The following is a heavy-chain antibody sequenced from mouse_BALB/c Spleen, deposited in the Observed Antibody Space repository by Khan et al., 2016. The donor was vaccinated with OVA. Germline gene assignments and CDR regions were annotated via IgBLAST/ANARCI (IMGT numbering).Heavy chain of an antibody. Sequence: EVQLQESGPSLVKPSQTLSLTCSVTGDSITSGYWSWIRKFPGNKLEYMGYMIYTGYTYYNPSLKSRISITRHTSKNQYYLLLNSVTTEDTATYYCARSTYRYAFAYWGQGTLVTVSA. V-gene: IGHV3-8*02. CDR3: ARSTYRYAFAY. CDR2: MIYTGYT. J-gene: IGHJ3*01. D-gene: IGHD2-14*01. CDR1: GDSITSGY.